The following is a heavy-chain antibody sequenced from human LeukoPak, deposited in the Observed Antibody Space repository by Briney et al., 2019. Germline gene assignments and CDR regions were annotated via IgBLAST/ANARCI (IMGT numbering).Heavy chain of an antibody. J-gene: IGHJ4*02. D-gene: IGHD3-10*01. Sequence: GGSLRLSCAASGFIFSDYAMHWVRQAPGKGLEYVSAISTDGGGTYYVNSVKGRFTISRDNSKNTLYLQMASRRAEDMDMYYCARYGSGSYYHYWGQGTLVTVSS. V-gene: IGHV3-64*01. CDR2: ISTDGGGT. CDR3: ARYGSGSYYHY. CDR1: GFIFSDYA.